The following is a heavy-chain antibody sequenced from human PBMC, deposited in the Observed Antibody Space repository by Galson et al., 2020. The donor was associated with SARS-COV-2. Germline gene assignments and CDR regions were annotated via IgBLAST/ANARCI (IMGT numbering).Heavy chain of an antibody. CDR3: ARDRDPTADGDWTELDY. CDR1: GFTFSSYS. CDR2: ITGRSNSI. V-gene: IGHV3-21*01. Sequence: GGSLRLSCAASGFTFSSYSMNWVRQAPGKGLEWVSSITGRSNSIYYADSVKGRFTISRDNAKNSLYLQMNSLRAEDTAVYYCARDRDPTADGDWTELDYWGQGIVVTVSS. J-gene: IGHJ4*02. D-gene: IGHD4-17*01.